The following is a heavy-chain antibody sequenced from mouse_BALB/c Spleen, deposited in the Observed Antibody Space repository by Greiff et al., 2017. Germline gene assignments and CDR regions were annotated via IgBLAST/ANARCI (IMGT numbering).Heavy chain of an antibody. CDR3: ARGDYFDY. V-gene: IGHV5-17*02. J-gene: IGHJ2*01. CDR2: ISSGSSTI. CDR1: GFTFSSFG. Sequence: EVMLVESGGGLVQPVGSRKLSCAASGFTFSSFGMHWVRQAPEKGLEWVAYISSGSSTIYYADTVKGRFTISRDNPKNTLFLQMTSLRSEDTAMYYCARGDYFDYWGQGTTLTVSS.